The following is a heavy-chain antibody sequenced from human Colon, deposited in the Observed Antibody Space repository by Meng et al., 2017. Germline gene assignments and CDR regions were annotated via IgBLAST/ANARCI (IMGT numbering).Heavy chain of an antibody. J-gene: IGHJ4*02. CDR1: GDSVSSDSAA. D-gene: IGHD3-10*01. CDR2: TFYRSKWYN. Sequence: SETLSLTCAISGDSVSSDSAAWNWIRQSPSRGLEWLGRTFYRSKWYNDYAASVRSRITVSPDTSKNHFPLALNSVTPEDTAVYYCAREGTLVRGVINHLDYWGQGTLVTVSS. CDR3: AREGTLVRGVINHLDY. V-gene: IGHV6-1*01.